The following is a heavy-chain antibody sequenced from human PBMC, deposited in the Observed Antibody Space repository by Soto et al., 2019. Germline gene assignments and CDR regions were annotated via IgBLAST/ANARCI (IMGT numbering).Heavy chain of an antibody. CDR3: ATTTVVRVY. J-gene: IGHJ4*02. D-gene: IGHD4-17*01. V-gene: IGHV3-23*01. CDR2: ISGSGVST. CDR1: GFTFSSYA. Sequence: PGGSLRLSCAASGFTFSSYAMSWVRQAPGKGLEWVSAISGSGVSTYYADSAKGRFTISRDNSKNTLYLQMNSLRAEDTAVYYCATTTVVRVYWGQGTLVTVSS.